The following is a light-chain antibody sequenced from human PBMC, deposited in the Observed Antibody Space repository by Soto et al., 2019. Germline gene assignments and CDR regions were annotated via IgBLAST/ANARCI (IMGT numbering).Light chain of an antibody. Sequence: QSVLTQPPSASGTPGQRVTVSCSGSSSNVGSNTVNWYQSLPGTAPKLLIYRNDQRPSGVPDRFSGSKSGTSASLAISGLQSEDEAGYYCAAWDDSLNAVVFGGGTKLTVL. CDR3: AAWDDSLNAVV. CDR2: RND. V-gene: IGLV1-44*01. J-gene: IGLJ2*01. CDR1: SSNVGSNT.